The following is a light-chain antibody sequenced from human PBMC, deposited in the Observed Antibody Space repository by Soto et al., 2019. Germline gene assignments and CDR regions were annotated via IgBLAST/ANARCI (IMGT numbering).Light chain of an antibody. CDR2: GAS. Sequence: EIVMTQSPATLSVSPGERATLSCRASQSVSSNLAWYQQKPGQAPRLLIYGASNRATGIPARFSGSGSGTEFTLTIRSLQSEDFAVYYCQQYNNWSLTFGGGTKVDIK. V-gene: IGKV3-15*01. CDR3: QQYNNWSLT. J-gene: IGKJ4*01. CDR1: QSVSSN.